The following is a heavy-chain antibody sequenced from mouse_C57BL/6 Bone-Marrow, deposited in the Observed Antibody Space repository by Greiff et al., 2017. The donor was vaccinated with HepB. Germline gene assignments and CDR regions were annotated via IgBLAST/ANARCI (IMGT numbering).Heavy chain of an antibody. D-gene: IGHD2-1*01. CDR2: IHPSDSDT. J-gene: IGHJ2*01. Sequence: QVQLQQPGAELVKPGASVKVSCKASGYTFTSYWMHWVKQRPGQGLEWIGRIHPSDSDTNYNQKFKGKATLTVDKSSSPAYMQLSSLTSEDSAVYYCALYYGKDYFDYWGQGTTLTVSS. V-gene: IGHV1-74*01. CDR3: ALYYGKDYFDY. CDR1: GYTFTSYW.